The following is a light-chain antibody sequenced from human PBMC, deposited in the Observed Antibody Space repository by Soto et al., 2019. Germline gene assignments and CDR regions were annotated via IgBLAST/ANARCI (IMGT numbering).Light chain of an antibody. V-gene: IGLV2-11*01. J-gene: IGLJ2*01. CDR2: DVT. CDR1: SSDVGDSNS. Sequence: QSALTQPGSVSGSPGQSVTVSCTGSSSDVGDSNSVSWYQQYPGKAPKLVIYDVTKRPSDVPDRFSGSKSGNTASLIISGLQAEDEADYYCCSYADSRALFGGGTKLTVL. CDR3: CSYADSRAL.